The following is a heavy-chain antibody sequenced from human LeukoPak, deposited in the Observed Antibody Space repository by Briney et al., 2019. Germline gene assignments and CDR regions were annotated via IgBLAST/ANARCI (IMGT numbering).Heavy chain of an antibody. CDR3: ARAEDIGPVVYSSGWYH. CDR2: MNPNSGNT. CDR1: GYTFTTYD. Sequence: ASVKVSCKASGYTFTTYDINWVRQATGQGLEWMGWMNPNSGNTGYAQKFQGRVTMTRNTSISTAYMELSSLRAEDTAVYYCARAEDIGPVVYSSGWYHWGQGTLVTVSS. V-gene: IGHV1-8*01. J-gene: IGHJ5*02. D-gene: IGHD6-19*01.